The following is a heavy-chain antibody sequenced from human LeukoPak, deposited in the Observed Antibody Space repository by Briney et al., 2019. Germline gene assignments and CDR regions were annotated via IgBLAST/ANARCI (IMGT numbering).Heavy chain of an antibody. CDR1: GGSFSGYY. CDR3: ARGRGNSSWYLIPFNWFDP. Sequence: SETLSLTCAVYGGSFSGYYWSWIRQPPGKGLEWIGEINHSGSTNYNPSLNSRVTISVDTSKNRFSLKLSSVTAADTAVYYCARGRGNSSWYLIPFNWFDPWGQGTLVTVSS. D-gene: IGHD6-13*01. CDR2: INHSGST. V-gene: IGHV4-34*01. J-gene: IGHJ5*02.